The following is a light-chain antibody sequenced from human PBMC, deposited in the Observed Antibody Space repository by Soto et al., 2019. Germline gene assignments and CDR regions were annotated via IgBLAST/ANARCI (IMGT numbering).Light chain of an antibody. Sequence: DIKMTQSPSSLSASVGDRVTITCRASQRISTYLDWYQQKPGKAPKLLIYAASSLQSGVPSRFSGSGSGTDFTLTISSLQPEDFAIYYCQQSYSTPLTFGGGTKVEIK. CDR1: QRISTY. CDR2: AAS. CDR3: QQSYSTPLT. V-gene: IGKV1-39*01. J-gene: IGKJ4*01.